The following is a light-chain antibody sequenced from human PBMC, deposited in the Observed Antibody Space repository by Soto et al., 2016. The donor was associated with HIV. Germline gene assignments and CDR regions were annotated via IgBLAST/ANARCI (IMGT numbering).Light chain of an antibody. CDR1: QDIYNY. CDR3: TKVVTVSSR. CDR2: AAM. Sequence: DIQMTQSPSSLSGSIGDRVSITCRASQDIYNYLAWYQQKPGKVPRLLISAAMNLESGVPSRFRGSGSGTEFTLTITSLQPRRYCVLYYCTKVVTVSSRFGGRDQGWRS. V-gene: IGKV1-27*01. J-gene: IGKJ4*01.